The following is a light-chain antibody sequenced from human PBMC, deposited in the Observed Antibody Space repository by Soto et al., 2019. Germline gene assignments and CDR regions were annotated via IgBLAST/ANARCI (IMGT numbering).Light chain of an antibody. CDR3: VLYMGSGIAV. J-gene: IGLJ2*01. V-gene: IGLV8-61*01. Sequence: QAVVTQEPSFSVSPGGTVTLTCGLNSCSVATNYSPGWYHQTPAQPPRTLIYTTSTRFSGVPDRFSGSILGNTAAVTITGAQADDESDYYCVLYMGSGIAVFGGGTKVTVL. CDR2: TTS. CDR1: SCSVATNYS.